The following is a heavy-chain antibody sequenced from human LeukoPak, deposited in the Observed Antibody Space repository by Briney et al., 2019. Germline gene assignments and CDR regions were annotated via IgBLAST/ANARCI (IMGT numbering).Heavy chain of an antibody. CDR3: ARNNWGIDY. CDR2: ISDDATIR. CDR1: GFTFSSHW. Sequence: RSGGSLRLSCAASGFTFSSHWMHWVRHGPGKGLVWVARISDDATIRSYGDAVRGRFTISRDNAKNTVYLEMNTLRAEDTVVYYCARNNWGIDYWGQGAPVTVSS. J-gene: IGHJ4*02. D-gene: IGHD3-16*01. V-gene: IGHV3-74*01.